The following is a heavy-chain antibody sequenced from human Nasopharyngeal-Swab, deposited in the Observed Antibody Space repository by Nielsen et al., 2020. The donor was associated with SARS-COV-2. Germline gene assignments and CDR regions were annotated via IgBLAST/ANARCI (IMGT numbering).Heavy chain of an antibody. CDR3: ARGTVTTLNIDY. D-gene: IGHD4-17*01. Sequence: SETLSLTCTVSGGSISSSSYYWGWIRQPPGKGLEWIGSIYYSGSTYYNPSLKSRVTISVDTSKNQFSLKLSSVTAADTAVYYCARGTVTTLNIDYWGQGTLVTASS. CDR2: IYYSGST. V-gene: IGHV4-39*01. J-gene: IGHJ4*02. CDR1: GGSISSSSYY.